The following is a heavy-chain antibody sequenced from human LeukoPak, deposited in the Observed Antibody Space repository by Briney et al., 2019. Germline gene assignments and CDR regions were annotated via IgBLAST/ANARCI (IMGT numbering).Heavy chain of an antibody. CDR3: ARGRATAVPHYYDYFMDV. J-gene: IGHJ6*03. Sequence: GGSLTLSCAASGFTLSNYWMHWVRHGPGARLVWGSSSSSVGANTHYADSVRGRFTISRDNANNILSLHMNGLRADDAAVYFCARGRATAVPHYYDYFMDVWGTGTTVIVSS. CDR2: SSSVGANT. CDR1: GFTLSNYW. V-gene: IGHV3-74*01. D-gene: IGHD2-21*02.